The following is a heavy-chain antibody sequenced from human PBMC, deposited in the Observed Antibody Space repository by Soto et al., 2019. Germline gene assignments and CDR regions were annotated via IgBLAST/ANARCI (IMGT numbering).Heavy chain of an antibody. CDR3: VSGSYPNWFDP. CDR1: GFSFSTTGVG. V-gene: IGHV2-5*01. J-gene: IGHJ5*02. D-gene: IGHD3-10*01. CDR2: IYWNDNK. Sequence: QITLKESGPTVVKPTQTLTLTCTFSGFSFSTTGVGVGWIRQPPGKALEWLALIYWNDNKRYSPSLRGRLTITKDTSKNQVVLTMTNIDPVDTATYYCVSGSYPNWFDPWGQGILVTVSS.